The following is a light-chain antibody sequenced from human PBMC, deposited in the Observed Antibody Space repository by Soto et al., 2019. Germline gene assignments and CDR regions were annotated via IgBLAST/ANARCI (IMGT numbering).Light chain of an antibody. J-gene: IGLJ1*01. Sequence: QSVLTQPASVSGSPGQSITISCTGTSSDVGGYNYVSWYQQHPGKAPKLMIYDVSNRPSGVSNRFSGSKSGNTASLTISGLQAEDKADYYCSSYTSSSTLPYVFGTGTKVTVL. V-gene: IGLV2-14*01. CDR2: DVS. CDR3: SSYTSSSTLPYV. CDR1: SSDVGGYNY.